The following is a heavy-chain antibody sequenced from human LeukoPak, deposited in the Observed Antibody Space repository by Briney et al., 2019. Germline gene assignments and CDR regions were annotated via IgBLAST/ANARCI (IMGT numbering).Heavy chain of an antibody. CDR1: GYTLTSHY. CDR2: ISPRGGAT. Sequence: GASVKVSCKASGYTLTSHYMHWVRQPPGQGLEWMGFISPRGGATIYGQKFQGRVTMTSDTSTSTVYMELSSLRPADTAVYYCASGMQLRVGELFLDTRYDGFDLWGQGTMVTVSS. V-gene: IGHV1-46*01. D-gene: IGHD3-16*01. J-gene: IGHJ3*01. CDR3: ASGMQLRVGELFLDTRYDGFDL.